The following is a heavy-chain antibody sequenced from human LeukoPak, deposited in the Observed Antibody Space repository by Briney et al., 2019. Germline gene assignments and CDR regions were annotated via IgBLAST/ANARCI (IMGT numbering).Heavy chain of an antibody. CDR1: GFTFSTYG. D-gene: IGHD1-26*01. Sequence: GWSLRLSCAASGFTFSTYGMHWVRQAPGKRLEWVAVTWYDGSYKYYGDSVKGRFTISRDNSKNTLYLQMASLRVEDTAVYYCARQFDGSHPNAFDIWGQGTMVTVSS. V-gene: IGHV3-33*01. CDR2: TWYDGSYK. J-gene: IGHJ3*02. CDR3: ARQFDGSHPNAFDI.